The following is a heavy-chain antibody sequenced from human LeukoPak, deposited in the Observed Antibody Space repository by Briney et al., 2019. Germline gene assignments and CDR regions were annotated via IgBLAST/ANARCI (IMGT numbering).Heavy chain of an antibody. CDR3: ARDIEVGGPGRPSYYYGMDV. CDR1: GGSISSGSYY. CDR2: IYYSGST. V-gene: IGHV4-30-4*08. Sequence: SETLSLTCTVSGGSISSGSYYWSWIRQPAGKGLEWIGYIYYSGSTYYNPSLKSRVTISVDTSKNQFSLKLSSVTAADTAVYYCARDIEVGGPGRPSYYYGMDVWGQGTTVTVSS. J-gene: IGHJ6*02. D-gene: IGHD2-21*01.